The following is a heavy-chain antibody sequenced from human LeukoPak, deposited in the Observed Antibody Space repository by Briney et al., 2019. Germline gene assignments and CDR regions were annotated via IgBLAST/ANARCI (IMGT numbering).Heavy chain of an antibody. V-gene: IGHV1-2*06. CDR2: INPNSGDT. CDR1: GYTFTGYY. Sequence: ASVKVSCKASGYTFTGYYMHWVRQAPGQGLEWMGRINPNSGDTNYAQKFQGRVTMTRDTSISTAYMELSRLRSDDTAVYYCARDYCGSTSCLFDYWGQGTLVTVSS. CDR3: ARDYCGSTSCLFDY. J-gene: IGHJ4*02. D-gene: IGHD2-2*01.